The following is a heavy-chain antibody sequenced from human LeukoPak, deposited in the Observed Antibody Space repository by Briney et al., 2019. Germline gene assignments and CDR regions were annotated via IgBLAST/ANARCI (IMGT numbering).Heavy chain of an antibody. CDR3: ARVGCTGGSCLAYNYYAMDV. CDR1: GFTFNTYG. Sequence: PGRSLRLSCAASGFTFNTYGMNRVRQAPGKGLEWVAIIWYDGSDKYYAESVKGRFTISRDNSKNTMYLQVNSLRAEDTAVYYCARVGCTGGSCLAYNYYAMDVWGQGTTVTVSS. D-gene: IGHD2-15*01. V-gene: IGHV3-33*01. CDR2: IWYDGSDK. J-gene: IGHJ6*02.